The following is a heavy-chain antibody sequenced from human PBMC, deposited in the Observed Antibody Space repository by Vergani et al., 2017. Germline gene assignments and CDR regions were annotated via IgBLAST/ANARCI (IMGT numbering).Heavy chain of an antibody. CDR3: ARDRTDCGGDCYSGGYYYYGMDV. D-gene: IGHD2-21*02. CDR2: IWYDGSNK. V-gene: IGHV3-33*01. CDR1: GFTFSSYG. J-gene: IGHJ6*02. Sequence: QVQLVESGGGLVKPGRSLRLSCAASGFTFSSYGMHWVRQAPGKGLEWVAVIWYDGSNKYYADSVKGRFTISRDNAKNSLYLQMNSLRAEDTAVYYCARDRTDCGGDCYSGGYYYYGMDVWGQGTTVTVSS.